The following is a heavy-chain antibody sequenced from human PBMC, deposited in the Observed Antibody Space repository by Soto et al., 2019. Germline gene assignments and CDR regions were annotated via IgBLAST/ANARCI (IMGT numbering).Heavy chain of an antibody. V-gene: IGHV4-34*01. CDR1: GESFSNHY. D-gene: IGHD3-22*01. J-gene: IGHJ6*02. CDR2: INYSGST. Sequence: SETLSLTCAVYGESFSNHYWTWIRQSPGKGLEWVGEINYSGSTRYNWSLGSRVTISVDTSKNQFSLMVTSVTAEDTAVYYCARGVVYRDVGLAYGMDVWGQGTTVTVS. CDR3: ARGVVYRDVGLAYGMDV.